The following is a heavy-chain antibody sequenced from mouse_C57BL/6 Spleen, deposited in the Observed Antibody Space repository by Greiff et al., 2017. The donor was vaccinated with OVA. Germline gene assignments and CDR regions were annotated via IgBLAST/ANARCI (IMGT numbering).Heavy chain of an antibody. CDR2: IWSGGST. V-gene: IGHV2-2*01. CDR1: GFSLTSYG. CDR3: ASSYYSNYVTFDY. D-gene: IGHD2-5*01. Sequence: QVQLKESGPGLVQPSQSLSITCTVSGFSLTSYGVHWVRQSPGKGLEWLGVIWSGGSTDYNAAFISRLSISKDNSKSQVFFKMNSLQADDTAIYYCASSYYSNYVTFDYWGQGTTLTVSS. J-gene: IGHJ2*01.